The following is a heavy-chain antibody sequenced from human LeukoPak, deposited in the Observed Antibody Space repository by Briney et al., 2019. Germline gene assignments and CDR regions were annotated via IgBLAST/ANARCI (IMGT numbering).Heavy chain of an antibody. D-gene: IGHD2-15*01. Sequence: GGSLRLSCAASGFTFKNYWMTCVRQAPGRGLEGVANINQNEREKSYVDSMKARFNISSNNAKDPVTLQMNSLSAEDTAVYYCARDWRGGSCYWGQGTLVTVSS. V-gene: IGHV3-7*01. J-gene: IGHJ4*02. CDR3: ARDWRGGSCY. CDR2: INQNEREK. CDR1: GFTFKNYW.